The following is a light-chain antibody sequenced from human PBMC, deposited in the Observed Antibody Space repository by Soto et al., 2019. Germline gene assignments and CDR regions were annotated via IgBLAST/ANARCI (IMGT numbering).Light chain of an antibody. V-gene: IGKV1-5*03. CDR1: QSISSW. CDR3: QQYNNFWT. Sequence: DIQMTQSPSTLSASVGDRVTITCRASQSISSWLAWYQQKPGKAPKLLIYKASTLESGVPSRFIGSGSGTEFTLTISRLQPDDFATDYCQQYNNFWTWGQGTKVEIK. CDR2: KAS. J-gene: IGKJ1*01.